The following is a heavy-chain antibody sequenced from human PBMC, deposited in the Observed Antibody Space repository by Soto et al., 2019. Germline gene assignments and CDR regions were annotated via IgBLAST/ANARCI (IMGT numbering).Heavy chain of an antibody. D-gene: IGHD6-13*01. J-gene: IGHJ6*02. Sequence: GESLKISCKGAGYSFTSYWLSWVRQMPGKGPEWMGKIDPIDSYTNNNPSYQGHVTSSADKSSNNANLQRNRLKASDTAMYYCANHSHSSSWWKYYRMDVWGQGTMVTVSS. CDR1: GYSFTSYW. CDR2: IDPIDSYT. V-gene: IGHV5-10-1*01. CDR3: ANHSHSSSWWKYYRMDV.